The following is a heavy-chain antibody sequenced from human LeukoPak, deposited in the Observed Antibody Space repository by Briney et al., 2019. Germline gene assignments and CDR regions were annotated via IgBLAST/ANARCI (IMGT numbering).Heavy chain of an antibody. J-gene: IGHJ4*02. CDR2: IGTAGDT. Sequence: GGSLRLSCAASGFTFSSYDMHWVRHATGKGLEWVSAIGTAGDTYYPGSVKGRFTISRENAKNSLYLQMNSLRAGDTAVYYCARGGNRYCSGGSCYMFDYWGQGTLVTVSS. D-gene: IGHD2-15*01. V-gene: IGHV3-13*01. CDR3: ARGGNRYCSGGSCYMFDY. CDR1: GFTFSSYD.